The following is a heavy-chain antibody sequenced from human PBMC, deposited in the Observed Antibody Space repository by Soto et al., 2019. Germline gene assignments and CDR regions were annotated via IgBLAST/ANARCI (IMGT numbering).Heavy chain of an antibody. J-gene: IGHJ4*02. Sequence: GGSLRLSCAASGLTFSDRYIDWVRQAPGKGLEWVGRIRKKTNSYTTEYAASLKGRFIISRDDSTNSLYLQMSSLKTEDTAVYYCTTVTTVDYNFDSSVQCTLLTVCS. CDR1: GLTFSDRY. CDR3: TTVTTVDYNFDS. V-gene: IGHV3-72*01. D-gene: IGHD4-17*01. CDR2: IRKKTNSYTT.